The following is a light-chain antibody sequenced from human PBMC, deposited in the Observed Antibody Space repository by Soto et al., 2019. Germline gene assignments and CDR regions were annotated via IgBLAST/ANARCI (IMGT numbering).Light chain of an antibody. Sequence: IVLTQSPDTLSLSPGERATLSCRASQSVRSERLAWYQQKTGQAPRLVIFDASFRATGFPLRCSGGGSGTDFTLTITRLEPEDFAVYYCQQYDILTITFGLGTRLEIK. J-gene: IGKJ5*01. CDR2: DAS. V-gene: IGKV3-20*01. CDR1: QSVRSER. CDR3: QQYDILTIT.